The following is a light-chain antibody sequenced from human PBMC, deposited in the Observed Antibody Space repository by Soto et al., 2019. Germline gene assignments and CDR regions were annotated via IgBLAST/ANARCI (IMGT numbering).Light chain of an antibody. CDR1: SSNIGGNV. CDR3: ATWDDRLNGVV. Sequence: QSVLTQPPSASATPGQRVTISCSGSSSNIGGNVVNWYQQLPGTAPKVLIYSNNYRPSGVPDRFSGSKSGTSASLAIGGLQSEDEADYYCATWDDRLNGVVFGGGTKVTVL. CDR2: SNN. V-gene: IGLV1-44*01. J-gene: IGLJ2*01.